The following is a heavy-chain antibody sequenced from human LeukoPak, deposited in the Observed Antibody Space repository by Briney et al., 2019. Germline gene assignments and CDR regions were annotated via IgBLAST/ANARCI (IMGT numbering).Heavy chain of an antibody. D-gene: IGHD3-16*02. Sequence: PGGSLRLSCAASGFTFSDYGMHWVRQAPGKGLEWVAVTWYDGTNIFYGDSVKGRFTISRDNSKNTLYLQMDSLRAEDTAVYFCARDHKPYNIYRAGAFAYRGRGTLVAVAS. CDR2: TWYDGTNI. CDR3: ARDHKPYNIYRAGAFAY. CDR1: GFTFSDYG. J-gene: IGHJ4*02. V-gene: IGHV3-33*01.